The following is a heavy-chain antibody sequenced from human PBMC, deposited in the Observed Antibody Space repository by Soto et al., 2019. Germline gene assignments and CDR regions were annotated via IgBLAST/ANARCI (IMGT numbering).Heavy chain of an antibody. J-gene: IGHJ4*02. D-gene: IGHD6-6*01. CDR3: ARDVDSSSGIDY. V-gene: IGHV1-69*04. CDR2: IIPILGIA. CDR1: GGTFSSYT. Sequence: SVKVSCKASGGTFSSYTISWVRQAPGQGLEWMGRIIPILGIANYAQKFQGRVTITADKSTSTAYMELSSLRSEDTAVYYCARDVDSSSGIDYWGQGTLVTVSS.